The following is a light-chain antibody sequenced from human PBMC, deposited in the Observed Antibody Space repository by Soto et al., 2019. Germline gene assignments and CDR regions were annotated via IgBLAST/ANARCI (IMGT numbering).Light chain of an antibody. Sequence: QSALTQPASVSGSPGQSITISCTGTSSDVGGYNYVSWYQQHPGKAPKLMIYEVNNRPSGVSTRFSGSKSGNTASLTISGLQAEDEADYYCSSYTITSTLVVFGGGTKLTVL. J-gene: IGLJ2*01. CDR1: SSDVGGYNY. V-gene: IGLV2-14*01. CDR3: SSYTITSTLVV. CDR2: EVN.